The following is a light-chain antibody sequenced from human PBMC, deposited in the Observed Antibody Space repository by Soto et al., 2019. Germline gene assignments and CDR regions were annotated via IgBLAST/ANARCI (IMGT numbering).Light chain of an antibody. V-gene: IGLV1-51*01. Sequence: QSALTQPPSVSAAPGQKVTISCSGSRSNIGNNYVAWYQQFPGTVPKLLIYNNNGRPSGTPDRISGSASGTSATLTITGLQTGDEADYYCGSWDSSLSAYVFGTGTKLTVL. CDR2: NNN. CDR3: GSWDSSLSAYV. CDR1: RSNIGNNY. J-gene: IGLJ1*01.